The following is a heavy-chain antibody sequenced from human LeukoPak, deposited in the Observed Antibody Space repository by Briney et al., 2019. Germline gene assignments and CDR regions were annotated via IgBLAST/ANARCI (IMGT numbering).Heavy chain of an antibody. CDR3: ARYYDPPVGDAFDL. V-gene: IGHV3-7*01. CDR1: GFRFGSDW. Sequence: GGSLRLSCAVSGFRFGSDWMSWVRQAPGKGLEWVANISPDGSEKFYVDSVKGRFTISRDNGENSLYPQLNSLRADDTAVYYCARYYDPPVGDAFDLWGQGTMVTVSS. CDR2: ISPDGSEK. J-gene: IGHJ3*01. D-gene: IGHD3-16*01.